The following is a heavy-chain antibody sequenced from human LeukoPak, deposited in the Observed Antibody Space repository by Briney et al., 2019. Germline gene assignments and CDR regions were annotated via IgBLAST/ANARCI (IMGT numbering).Heavy chain of an antibody. Sequence: SETLSLTCTVSGGSISSSGYYWSWIRQPAGKGLEWIGRIYTSGSTNYNPSLKSRVTMSADTSKNQFSLKLSSVTAADTAVYYCARAFRDPLSGSYYFDYWGQGTLVTVSS. J-gene: IGHJ4*02. V-gene: IGHV4-61*02. CDR2: IYTSGST. CDR1: GGSISSSGYY. D-gene: IGHD1-26*01. CDR3: ARAFRDPLSGSYYFDY.